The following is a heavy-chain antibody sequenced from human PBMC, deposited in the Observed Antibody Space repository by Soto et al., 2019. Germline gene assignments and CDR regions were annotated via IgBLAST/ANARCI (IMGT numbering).Heavy chain of an antibody. D-gene: IGHD1-20*01. Sequence: SEILSLTCTVSGGSISSGGYYWSWIRQHPGKGLEWIGYIYYSGSTYYNPSLKSRVTISVDTSKNQFSLKLSSVTAADTAVYYCARDTYNWNDVYTHTFDYWGQGTLVTVSS. V-gene: IGHV4-31*03. CDR2: IYYSGST. CDR3: ARDTYNWNDVYTHTFDY. J-gene: IGHJ4*02. CDR1: GGSISSGGYY.